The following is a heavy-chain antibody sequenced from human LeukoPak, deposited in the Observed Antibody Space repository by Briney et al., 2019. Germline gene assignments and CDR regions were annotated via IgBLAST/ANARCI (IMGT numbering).Heavy chain of an antibody. J-gene: IGHJ4*02. V-gene: IGHV1-3*01. CDR3: ARDPGWYYDSSGYYYEALFDY. D-gene: IGHD3-22*01. Sequence: ASVKVSCKASGYTFTSYAMHWVRQAPGQRLEWMGWINAGNGNTKYSQKFQGRVTITRDTSASTAYMELSSLRSEDTAVYYCARDPGWYYDSSGYYYEALFDYWGQGTLVTVSS. CDR2: INAGNGNT. CDR1: GYTFTSYA.